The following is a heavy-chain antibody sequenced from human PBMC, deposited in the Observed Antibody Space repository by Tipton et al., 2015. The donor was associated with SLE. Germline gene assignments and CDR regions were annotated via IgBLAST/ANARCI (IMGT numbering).Heavy chain of an antibody. CDR2: ISYDGSNK. CDR1: GFTFSSYA. J-gene: IGHJ6*02. Sequence: SLRLSCAASGFTFSSYAMHWVRQAPGKGLEWVAVISYDGSNKYYADSVKGRFTISRNNSKNTLYLQMNSLRAEDTAVYYCARADGAWDPMDVWGQGTTVTVSS. D-gene: IGHD1-26*01. CDR3: ARADGAWDPMDV. V-gene: IGHV3-30*14.